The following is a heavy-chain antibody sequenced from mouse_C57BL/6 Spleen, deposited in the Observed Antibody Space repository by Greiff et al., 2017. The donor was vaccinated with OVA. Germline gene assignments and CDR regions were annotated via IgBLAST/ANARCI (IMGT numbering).Heavy chain of an antibody. CDR3: AQSDYGSSYWYFDV. D-gene: IGHD1-1*01. V-gene: IGHV8-12*01. CDR1: GFSLSTSGMG. J-gene: IGHJ1*03. Sequence: QVTLKVSGPGILQSSQTLSLTCSFSGFSLSTSGMGVSWIRQPSGKGLEWLAHIYWDDDKRYNPSLKSRLTISKDTSRNQVYIKITSVDTTDTATYNGAQSDYGSSYWYFDVWGTGTTVTVSS. CDR2: IYWDDDK.